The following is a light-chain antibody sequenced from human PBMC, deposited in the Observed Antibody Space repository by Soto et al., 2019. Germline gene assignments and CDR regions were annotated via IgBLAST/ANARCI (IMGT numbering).Light chain of an antibody. CDR3: HPYVNWKWP. CDR2: GAS. V-gene: IGKV3-15*01. CDR1: QIVRSA. Sequence: EIVMTQSPGALSLSPVERATLSCRASQIVRSALACYHQKPGQPPRLLISGASTTAPGIPARSRASGSGTEFTLTISSLQSEDFAVYYCHPYVNWKWPFGQGTKV. J-gene: IGKJ1*01.